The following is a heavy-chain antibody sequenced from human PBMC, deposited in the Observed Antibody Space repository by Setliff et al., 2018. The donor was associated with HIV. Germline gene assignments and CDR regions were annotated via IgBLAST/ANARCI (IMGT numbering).Heavy chain of an antibody. CDR3: ARVKGLRVRNWNDRPNASDL. V-gene: IGHV1-46*01. CDR2: IYPSSGST. Sequence: ASVKVSCKASGYTFTSYFIQWVRQAPGQGLEWMGIIYPSSGSTTYAPKFQGRVTMTRDTSTSTVYMDLSGLRSDDTAVYYCARVKGLRVRNWNDRPNASDLWGQGTMVTVSS. D-gene: IGHD1-1*01. CDR1: GYTFTSYF. J-gene: IGHJ3*01.